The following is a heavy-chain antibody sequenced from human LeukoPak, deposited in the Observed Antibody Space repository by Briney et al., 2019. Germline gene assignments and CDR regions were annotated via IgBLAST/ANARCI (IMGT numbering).Heavy chain of an antibody. CDR1: GFTFSSYS. CDR2: ISSSSSYI. J-gene: IGHJ4*02. D-gene: IGHD1-26*01. Sequence: GGSLRLSCAASGFTFSSYSMNWVRQAPGKGLEWVSSISSSSSYIYYADSVKGRFTISRDNAKNSLYLQMNSLRAEDTAVYYCARAPSGSYHVDYWGQGTLVTVSS. CDR3: ARAPSGSYHVDY. V-gene: IGHV3-21*01.